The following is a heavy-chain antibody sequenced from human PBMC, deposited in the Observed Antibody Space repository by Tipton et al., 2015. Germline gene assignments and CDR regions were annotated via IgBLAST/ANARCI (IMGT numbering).Heavy chain of an antibody. CDR2: ISGSGGAT. D-gene: IGHD3-22*01. Sequence: SLRLSCVASGFAFSSYAMSWVRQAPGKGLEWVSSISGSGGATNYADSVRGRFTISRDNSKNTLYLQMSSLRAEDTAVYYCVKDGYYYDSGGYSPLDYWGQGTLVTVSS. J-gene: IGHJ4*02. V-gene: IGHV3-23*01. CDR1: GFAFSSYA. CDR3: VKDGYYYDSGGYSPLDY.